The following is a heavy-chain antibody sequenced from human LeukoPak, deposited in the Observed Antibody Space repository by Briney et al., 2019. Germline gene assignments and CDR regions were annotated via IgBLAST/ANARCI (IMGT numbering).Heavy chain of an antibody. D-gene: IGHD2-2*01. V-gene: IGHV4-61*01. J-gene: IGHJ6*02. CDR1: GGSVSSGSYY. Sequence: SETLSLTCTVSGGSVSSGSYYWSWIRQPPGKGLEWIGCIYYSGSTNYNPSLKSRVTISVDTSKNQFSLKLSSVTAADTAMYYCARDKLVGYYYGMDVWGQGTTVTVSS. CDR3: ARDKLVGYYYGMDV. CDR2: IYYSGST.